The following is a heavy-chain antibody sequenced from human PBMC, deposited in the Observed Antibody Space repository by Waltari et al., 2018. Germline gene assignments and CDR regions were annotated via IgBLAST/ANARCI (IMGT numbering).Heavy chain of an antibody. CDR2: ISGSGDDT. CDR3: AKGTAHYGMDV. D-gene: IGHD2-8*02. Sequence: EVLLLESGGGLVKPGGSLRLSCAASGFSFSSYVMSWVRQPPGKGLEWVSGISGSGDDTYDADSVKGRFTVSRDNSKNTLYLQMPSLRVADTAVYYCAKGTAHYGMDVWGQGTTVTVSS. CDR1: GFSFSSYV. J-gene: IGHJ6*02. V-gene: IGHV3-23*01.